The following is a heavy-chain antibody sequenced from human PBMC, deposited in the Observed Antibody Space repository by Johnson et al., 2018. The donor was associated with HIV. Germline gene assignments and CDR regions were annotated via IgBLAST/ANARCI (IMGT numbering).Heavy chain of an antibody. J-gene: IGHJ3*02. D-gene: IGHD2-2*01. Sequence: QVQLVESGGGLVQPGGSLRLSCAASGFTFSSYAMPWVRQAPGKGLECVAVISYDGSNKYYADSVKGRFTISRDNSKNTLYLQMNSLRAEDTAVYYCARLYCSSTSCYEGGGDAFDIWGQGTMVTVSS. CDR3: ARLYCSSTSCYEGGGDAFDI. CDR1: GFTFSSYA. V-gene: IGHV3-30*04. CDR2: ISYDGSNK.